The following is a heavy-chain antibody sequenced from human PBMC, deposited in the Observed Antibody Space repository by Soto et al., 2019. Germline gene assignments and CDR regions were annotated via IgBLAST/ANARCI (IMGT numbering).Heavy chain of an antibody. D-gene: IGHD2-2*01. J-gene: IGHJ6*02. CDR3: ARGPLVVVPAAMSRGMNGIDV. CDR2: IITIYGTA. Sequence: QVQLVQSGAEVKKPGSSVKVSCKASGGTFSSYAISWVRQAPGQGLEWMGGIITIYGTANYAQKFQGRVTITADEATSTAYMELSSLRSEDTAVYYCARGPLVVVPAAMSRGMNGIDVWGQGTTVTVS. V-gene: IGHV1-69*01. CDR1: GGTFSSYA.